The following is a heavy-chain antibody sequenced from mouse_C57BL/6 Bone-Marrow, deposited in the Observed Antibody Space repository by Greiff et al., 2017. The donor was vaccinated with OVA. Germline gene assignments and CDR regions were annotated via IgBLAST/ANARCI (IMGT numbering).Heavy chain of an antibody. CDR2: ISYDGSN. CDR3: ARGHYGSSYDYAMDY. J-gene: IGHJ4*01. Sequence: EVKLMESGPGLVKPSQSLSLTCSVTGYSITSGYYWNWIRQFPGNKLEWMGYISYDGSNNYNPSLKNRISITRDTSKNQFFLKLNSVTTEDTATYYCARGHYGSSYDYAMDYWGQGTSVTVSS. CDR1: GYSITSGYY. D-gene: IGHD1-1*01. V-gene: IGHV3-6*01.